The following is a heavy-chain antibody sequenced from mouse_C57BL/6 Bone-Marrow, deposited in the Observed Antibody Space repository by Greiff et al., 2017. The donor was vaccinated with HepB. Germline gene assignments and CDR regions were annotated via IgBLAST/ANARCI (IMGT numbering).Heavy chain of an antibody. CDR2: INPSNGGT. J-gene: IGHJ1*03. D-gene: IGHD2-5*01. CDR1: GYTFTSYW. CDR3: ARRHYSNYAWYFDV. V-gene: IGHV1-53*01. Sequence: QVQLKQPGTELVKPGASVKLSCKASGYTFTSYWMHWVKQRPGQGLEWIGNINPSNGGTNYNEKFKSKATLTVDKSSSTAYMQLSSLTSEDSAVYYCARRHYSNYAWYFDVWGTGTTVTVSS.